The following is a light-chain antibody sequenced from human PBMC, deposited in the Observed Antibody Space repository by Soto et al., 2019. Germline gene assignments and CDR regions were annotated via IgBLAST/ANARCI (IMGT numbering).Light chain of an antibody. CDR2: GAT. V-gene: IGKV3-15*01. CDR3: QQYATSPT. Sequence: IVMTQFPATLSVFPGERATLSCRASQSVRSNLDWYQQKPGQAPRLLIYGATTRATGIPARFNGSGSGTEFTLSISSLQSEDIAVFYCQQYATSPTFGGGTKVDIK. CDR1: QSVRSN. J-gene: IGKJ4*01.